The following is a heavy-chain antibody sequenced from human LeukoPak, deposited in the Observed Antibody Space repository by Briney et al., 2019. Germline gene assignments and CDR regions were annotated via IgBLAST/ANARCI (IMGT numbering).Heavy chain of an antibody. Sequence: PGGSLRLSCAASGFTFSDYYMSWLRQAPGKGLEWVSYISSSGSTIYYADSVKGRITTSRDNAKNSLYLQMNSLRAEDTAVYYCARAVTNDLDYWGQGTLVTVSS. CDR2: ISSSGSTI. D-gene: IGHD3-3*01. V-gene: IGHV3-11*01. J-gene: IGHJ4*02. CDR3: ARAVTNDLDY. CDR1: GFTFSDYY.